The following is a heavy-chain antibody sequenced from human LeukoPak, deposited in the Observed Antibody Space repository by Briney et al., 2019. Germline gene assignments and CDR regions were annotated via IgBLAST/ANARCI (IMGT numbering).Heavy chain of an antibody. D-gene: IGHD3-10*01. J-gene: IGHJ4*02. CDR3: ARVVGGAGSRTVSLAYYYGSGSYEDY. Sequence: GESLKISCKGSGYSFSNYWIGWVRQMPGKGLEWMGLIYPADSDTRYSPSFQGQVTISAGKSISTAYLQWSSLKASDTAMYYCARVVGGAGSRTVSLAYYYGSGSYEDYWGQGTLVTVSS. V-gene: IGHV5-51*01. CDR1: GYSFSNYW. CDR2: IYPADSDT.